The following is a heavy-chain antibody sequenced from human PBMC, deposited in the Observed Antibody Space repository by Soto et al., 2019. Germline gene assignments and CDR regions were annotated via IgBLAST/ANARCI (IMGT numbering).Heavy chain of an antibody. CDR1: GYTFTSYG. CDR3: ARTSRWDSSSWYVHFPFDY. Sequence: QVQLVQSGAEVKKPGASVKVSCKASGYTFTSYGISWVRQAPGQGLEWMGWISAYNGNTNYAQKLQGRVTMTTDTSTSTAYMELRSLRSDDTAVYYCARTSRWDSSSWYVHFPFDYWGQGTLVTVSS. J-gene: IGHJ4*02. CDR2: ISAYNGNT. D-gene: IGHD6-13*01. V-gene: IGHV1-18*01.